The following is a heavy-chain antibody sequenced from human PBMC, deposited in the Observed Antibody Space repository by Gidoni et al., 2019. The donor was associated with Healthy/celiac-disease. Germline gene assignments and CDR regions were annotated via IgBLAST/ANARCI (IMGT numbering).Heavy chain of an antibody. V-gene: IGHV4-34*01. J-gene: IGHJ4*02. D-gene: IGHD4-17*01. CDR2: INHSGST. Sequence: GKGLVWIGEINHSGSTNYNPSLKSRVTISVDTSKNQFSLKLSSVTAADTAVYYCASMTTVTTRVVDYWGQGTLVTVSS. CDR3: ASMTTVTTRVVDY.